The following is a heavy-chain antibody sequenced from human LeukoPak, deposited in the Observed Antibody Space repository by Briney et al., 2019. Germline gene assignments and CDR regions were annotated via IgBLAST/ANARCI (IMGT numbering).Heavy chain of an antibody. J-gene: IGHJ5*02. Sequence: GESRQISCKISGYKLTNNWIGWVRQVPGKGLEWMGLIYPGYSDAKYSPSFQGQVTLSVDASISTAYLQLSGLRAADTAIYYCVRFGLTSSLDHWGQGTLVTVSS. CDR1: GYKLTNNW. D-gene: IGHD6-13*01. CDR3: VRFGLTSSLDH. CDR2: IYPGYSDA. V-gene: IGHV5-51*01.